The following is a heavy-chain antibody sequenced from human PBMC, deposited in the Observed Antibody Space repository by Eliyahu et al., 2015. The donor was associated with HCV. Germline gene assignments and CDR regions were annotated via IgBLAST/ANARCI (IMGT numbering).Heavy chain of an antibody. J-gene: IGHJ4*02. V-gene: IGHV3-23*01. D-gene: IGHD4-17*01. CDR2: ISGGGYST. CDR1: GFSFXXYA. Sequence: EVQLLESGGGLVQPGGSLRLSCAASGFSFXXYAMXWVRQAPGKGLEWVSGISGGGYSTYYADSVKGRFAISRDNSKNTLYLQMNSLRADDTAVYYCAKDRERRATVTTADYWGQGSLVTVSS. CDR3: AKDRERRATVTTADY.